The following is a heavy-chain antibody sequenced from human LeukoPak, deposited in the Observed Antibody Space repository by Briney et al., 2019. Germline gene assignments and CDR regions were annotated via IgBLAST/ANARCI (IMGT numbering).Heavy chain of an antibody. CDR3: AGSGPSGYSYGYDY. D-gene: IGHD5-18*01. CDR1: GYTFTGYY. CDR2: INPNSGGT. V-gene: IGHV1-2*02. J-gene: IGHJ4*02. Sequence: ASVTVSCKASGYTFTGYYMHWVRQAPGQGLEWMGWINPNSGGTNYAQKFQGRVTVTRDTSISTAYMELSRLRSDDTAVYYCAGSGPSGYSYGYDYWGQGTLVTVSS.